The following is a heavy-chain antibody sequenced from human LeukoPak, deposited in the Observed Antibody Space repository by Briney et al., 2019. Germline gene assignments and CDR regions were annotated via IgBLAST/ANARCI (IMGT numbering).Heavy chain of an antibody. CDR3: ARGYYYDSSGYPDY. V-gene: IGHV5-51*01. Sequence: GGALRLSCKGSGYTFTSYWIGWVRQMPGKGLGWMGIIYPGDSDTRYSPSFQGQVTISADKSINTAYLQWSTLKASDTAMYYCARGYYYDSSGYPDYWGQGTLVTVSS. CDR2: IYPGDSDT. CDR1: GYTFTSYW. J-gene: IGHJ4*02. D-gene: IGHD3-22*01.